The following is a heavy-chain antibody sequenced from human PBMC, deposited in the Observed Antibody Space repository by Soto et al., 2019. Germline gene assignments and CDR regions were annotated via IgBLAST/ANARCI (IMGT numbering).Heavy chain of an antibody. CDR3: ARDNGSGWFVYNWYFDL. CDR1: GYTFTSYG. CDR2: ISAYNGNT. V-gene: IGHV1-18*01. Sequence: QVQLVQSGAEVKKPGASVKVSCKASGYTFTSYGISCVRQAPGQGLEWMGWISAYNGNTNYAQKLQGRVTMTTDTPTSTAYMELRSLRSDDTAVYYCARDNGSGWFVYNWYFDLWGRGTLATVSS. D-gene: IGHD6-19*01. J-gene: IGHJ2*01.